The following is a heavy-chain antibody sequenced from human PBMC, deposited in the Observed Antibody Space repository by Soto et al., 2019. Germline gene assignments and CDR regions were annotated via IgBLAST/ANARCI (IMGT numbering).Heavy chain of an antibody. CDR2: INSGGST. J-gene: IGHJ4*02. CDR1: GFTVSSNY. V-gene: IGHV3-53*04. Sequence: EVQLVESGGGLVQPGGSLRLSFAASGFTVSSNYMSWVRQAPGKGLEWVSVINSGGSTYYADSAKGRFTISRHNSKNTLYLQMNSLRAEDTAVYYCARETTMVRGVMVYWGQGTLVTVSS. D-gene: IGHD3-10*01. CDR3: ARETTMVRGVMVY.